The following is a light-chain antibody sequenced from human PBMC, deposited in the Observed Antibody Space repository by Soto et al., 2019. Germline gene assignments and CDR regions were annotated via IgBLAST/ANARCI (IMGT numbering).Light chain of an antibody. CDR2: EDT. J-gene: IGLJ2*01. V-gene: IGLV2-23*01. CDR3: CSFASSVV. CDR1: SIDFGNYNL. Sequence: QSALTQPASVSGSPGQSITISCTGTSIDFGNYNLVSWYQQHPGKAPKLMIYEDTKRPSGISYRFSGSRSGNTASLTISGLQAEDEADYYCCSFASSVVFGGGTKLTVL.